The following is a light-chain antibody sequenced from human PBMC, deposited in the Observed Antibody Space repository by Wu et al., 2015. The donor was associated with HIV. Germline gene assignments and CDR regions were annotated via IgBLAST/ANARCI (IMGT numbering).Light chain of an antibody. J-gene: IGKJ5*01. V-gene: IGKV3-20*01. CDR3: QQYGNSPQIT. CDR1: QIISSSY. Sequence: EIVLTQSPGTLALSPGERATLSCRASQIISSSYLAWYQQKPGQAPRLLIYGASTRATGIPDRFSGCESGTDFTLTISRVEPEDFAVYYCQQYGNSPQITFGQGTRLEIK. CDR2: GAS.